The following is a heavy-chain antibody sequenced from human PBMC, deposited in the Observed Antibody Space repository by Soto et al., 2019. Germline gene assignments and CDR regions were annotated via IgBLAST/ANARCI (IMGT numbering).Heavy chain of an antibody. CDR3: ARHPGRPGIAVAGTPQSDYYYGMDV. D-gene: IGHD6-19*01. V-gene: IGHV5-51*01. CDR2: IYPGDSDT. J-gene: IGHJ6*02. Sequence: PGESLKISCKGSGYSFTSYWIGWVRQMPGKGLEWMGIIYPGDSDTRYSPSFQGQVTISADKSISTAYLQWSSLKASDTAMYYCARHPGRPGIAVAGTPQSDYYYGMDVWGQGTTVTVSS. CDR1: GYSFTSYW.